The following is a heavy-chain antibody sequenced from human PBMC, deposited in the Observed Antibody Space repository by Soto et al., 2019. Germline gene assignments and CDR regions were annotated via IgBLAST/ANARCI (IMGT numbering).Heavy chain of an antibody. CDR3: ARALAGSYDY. CDR2: TYYRSKWST. D-gene: IGHD1-26*01. V-gene: IGHV6-1*01. CDR1: GASVSSKAAA. J-gene: IGHJ4*02. Sequence: PSQTLSLTCAISGASVSSKAAALNCISQSPSRGLEWLGRTYYRSKWSTDYAVSVKGRITVKPDTSKNQFSLQLKYVTPEETAVYYCARALAGSYDYWGQGILVTVSS.